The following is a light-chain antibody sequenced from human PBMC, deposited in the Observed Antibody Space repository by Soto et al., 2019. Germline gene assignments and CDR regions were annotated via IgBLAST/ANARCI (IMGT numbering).Light chain of an antibody. J-gene: IGKJ4*01. CDR2: DTS. CDR3: HQRYIWPPLT. CDR1: QSVENY. Sequence: EIVLTQSPDTLSLSPGERATLSCRASQSVENYLAWFQQKRGQAPRLLIYDTSNRAAGIPDRFSGSGSGTDFTLTISSLEPEDFAVYYCHQRYIWPPLTFGGGTKVEIK. V-gene: IGKV3-11*01.